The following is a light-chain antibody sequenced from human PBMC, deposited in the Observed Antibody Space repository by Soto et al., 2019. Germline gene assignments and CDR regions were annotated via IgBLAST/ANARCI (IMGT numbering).Light chain of an antibody. CDR2: DAS. CDR1: QSVSSY. J-gene: IGKJ4*01. Sequence: ESVLTQSPATLSLSPGERVTLSCRASQSVSSYFAWYQQKPGLAPRLLIYDASTRAAGIPARFSGSGSGTDFTLTISSLEPDDCAVYYCQQRSDWPLTFGGGTKVEIK. V-gene: IGKV3-11*01. CDR3: QQRSDWPLT.